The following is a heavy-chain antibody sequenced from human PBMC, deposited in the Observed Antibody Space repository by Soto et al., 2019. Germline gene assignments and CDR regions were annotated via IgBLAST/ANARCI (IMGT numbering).Heavy chain of an antibody. D-gene: IGHD3-3*01. J-gene: IGHJ6*02. CDR3: ARVGGYYDFWSGPQTPRDYYYYYGMDV. CDR2: INSDGSST. V-gene: IGHV3-74*01. Sequence: PGGSLRLSCAASGFTFSSYWMHWVRQAPGKGLVWVSRINSDGSSTSYADSVKGRFTISRDNAKNTLYLQMNSLRAEDTAVYYCARVGGYYDFWSGPQTPRDYYYYYGMDVWGQGTTVTVSS. CDR1: GFTFSSYW.